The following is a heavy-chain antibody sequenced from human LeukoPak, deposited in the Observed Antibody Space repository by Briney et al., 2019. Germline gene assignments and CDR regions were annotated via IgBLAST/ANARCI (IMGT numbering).Heavy chain of an antibody. Sequence: GSVKVSCKASGYTFTGYYMHWVRQAPGQGLEWMGIINPSGGSTSYAQKFQGRVTMTRDMSTSTVYMELSSLRSEDTAVYYCARGGSYYYDSSGHDAFDIWGQGTMVTVSS. V-gene: IGHV1-46*01. CDR1: GYTFTGYY. CDR3: ARGGSYYYDSSGHDAFDI. CDR2: INPSGGST. D-gene: IGHD3-22*01. J-gene: IGHJ3*02.